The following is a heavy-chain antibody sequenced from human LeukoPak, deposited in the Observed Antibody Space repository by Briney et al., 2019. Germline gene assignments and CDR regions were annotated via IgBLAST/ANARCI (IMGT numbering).Heavy chain of an antibody. J-gene: IGHJ4*02. CDR1: VESFSGHY. V-gene: IGHV4-34*01. CDR2: INHSGST. Sequence: SETLSLTCAVYVESFSGHYWSWIRQPPGKGLEWIGEINHSGSTNYNPSLKSRVTMSVDTSKNQFSLKLSSVTAADTAVYYCARGHNRGYCSGGSCYSWAYWGQGTLVTVSS. D-gene: IGHD2-15*01. CDR3: ARGHNRGYCSGGSCYSWAY.